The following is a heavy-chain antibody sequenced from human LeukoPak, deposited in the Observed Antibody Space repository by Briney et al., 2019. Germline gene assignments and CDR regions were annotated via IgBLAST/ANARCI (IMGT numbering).Heavy chain of an antibody. CDR3: ARVLYGDYANWFDP. CDR2: IYHSGST. D-gene: IGHD4-17*01. CDR1: GGSISSGGYS. J-gene: IGHJ5*02. V-gene: IGHV4-30-2*01. Sequence: SETLSLTCAVSGGSISSGGYSWSWIRQPPGKGLEWIGYIYHSGSTYYNPSLKSRVTISADRSKNQFSLKLSSVTAADTAVYYCARVLYGDYANWFDPWGQGTLVTVSS.